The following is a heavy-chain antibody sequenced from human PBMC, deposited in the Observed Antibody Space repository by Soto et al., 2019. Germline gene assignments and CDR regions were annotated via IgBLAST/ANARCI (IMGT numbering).Heavy chain of an antibody. CDR2: INHSGST. J-gene: IGHJ4*02. D-gene: IGHD3-22*01. CDR3: ARVYVAVVVNFDY. CDR1: GGSFSGYY. V-gene: IGHV4-34*01. Sequence: PSETLSLTCAVYGGSFSGYYWSWIRQPPGKGLEWIGEINHSGSTNYNPSLKSRVTISLDTSKNQFSLKLSSVTAADTAVYYCARVYVAVVVNFDYWGQGTLVTVSS.